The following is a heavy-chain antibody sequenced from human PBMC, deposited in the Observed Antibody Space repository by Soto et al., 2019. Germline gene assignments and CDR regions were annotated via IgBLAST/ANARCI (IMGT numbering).Heavy chain of an antibody. CDR1: GGSFTSNNW. V-gene: IGHV4-4*02. Sequence: QVQLQESGPGLVKPSGTLSLTCAVSGGSFTSNNWWTWVRQPPGQGLEWIGEIYRTGSTNYNQSLKSRVTISLDKSENQFSLKVTSLTAADTAVYYCASRDPGTSADYWGQGTLVTVSS. CDR3: ASRDPGTSADY. J-gene: IGHJ4*02. CDR2: IYRTGST. D-gene: IGHD1-7*01.